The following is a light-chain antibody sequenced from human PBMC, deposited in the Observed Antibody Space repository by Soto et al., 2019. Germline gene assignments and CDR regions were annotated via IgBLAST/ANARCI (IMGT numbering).Light chain of an antibody. J-gene: IGLJ3*02. CDR3: LLYYDGAQV. CDR1: TGAVTSGHY. Sequence: QSVVTQEPSLTVSPGETVTLTCASSTGAVTSGHYPNWFQQKPGQAPRPLIYSINNKHSWTPARFSGSLLGDKAALTLSGVQPEDEAEYYCLLYYDGAQVFGGGTKLTVL. V-gene: IGLV7-43*01. CDR2: SIN.